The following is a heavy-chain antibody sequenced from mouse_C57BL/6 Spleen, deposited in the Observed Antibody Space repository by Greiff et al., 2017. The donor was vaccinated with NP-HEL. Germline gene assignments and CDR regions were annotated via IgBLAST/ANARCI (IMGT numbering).Heavy chain of an antibody. CDR1: GYTFTSYW. CDR3: ARKREGSSYGYYFDY. Sequence: QVQLQQPGAELVMPGASVKLSCKASGYTFTSYWMHWVKQRPGQGLEWIGEIDPSDSYTNYNQKFKGKSTLTVDKSSSTAYMQLSSLTSEDSAVYYCARKREGSSYGYYFDYWGQGTTLTVSS. J-gene: IGHJ2*01. D-gene: IGHD1-1*01. V-gene: IGHV1-69*01. CDR2: IDPSDSYT.